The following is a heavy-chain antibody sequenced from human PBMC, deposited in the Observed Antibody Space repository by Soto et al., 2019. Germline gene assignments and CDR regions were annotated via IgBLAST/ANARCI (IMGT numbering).Heavy chain of an antibody. CDR1: GGSISSSSYY. CDR2: IYYSGST. V-gene: IGHV4-39*01. D-gene: IGHD2-15*01. Sequence: QLQLQESGPGLVKPSETLSLTCTVSGGSISSSSYYWGWIRQPPGKGLEWIGSIYYSGSTYYNPSLTSRVTISVDTSKNQCSLKLSSVTAADTAVYYCARHEEAAASDWFDPWGQGTLVTVSS. CDR3: ARHEEAAASDWFDP. J-gene: IGHJ5*02.